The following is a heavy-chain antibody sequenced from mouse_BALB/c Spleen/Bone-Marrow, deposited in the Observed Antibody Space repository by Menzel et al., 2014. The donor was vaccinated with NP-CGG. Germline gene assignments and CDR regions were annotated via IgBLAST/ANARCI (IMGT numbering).Heavy chain of an antibody. V-gene: IGHV3-1*02. D-gene: IGHD1-1*01. Sequence: EVKLQESGPDLVKPSQSLSLTCTVTGYSITSGYSWHWIRQFPGNKLEWMGYIHYSGSTNYNPSLKSRISITQYTSKNQFFPQLNSVTTEDTATYYCAVTTVVARYAMDYWGQGTSVTVSS. CDR1: GYSITSGYS. CDR2: IHYSGST. CDR3: AVTTVVARYAMDY. J-gene: IGHJ4*01.